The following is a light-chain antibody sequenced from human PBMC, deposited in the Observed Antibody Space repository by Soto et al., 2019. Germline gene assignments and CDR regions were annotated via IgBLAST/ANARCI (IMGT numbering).Light chain of an antibody. Sequence: EIVLTQSPATLSVSPGERATLSCRASQSISSNLAWYQQKPGQAPRLLIFDASNRATGVPARFSGSGSGTDFTLTISSLEAEDFAVYYCQQRSDWPPTFGQGTKVDI. CDR2: DAS. J-gene: IGKJ1*01. CDR1: QSISSN. CDR3: QQRSDWPPT. V-gene: IGKV3-11*01.